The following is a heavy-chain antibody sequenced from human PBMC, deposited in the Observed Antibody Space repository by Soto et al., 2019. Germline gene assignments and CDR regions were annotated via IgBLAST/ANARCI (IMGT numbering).Heavy chain of an antibody. D-gene: IGHD6-19*01. J-gene: IGHJ4*02. V-gene: IGHV3-23*01. CDR3: AKSIAVAGILDRGGFYFDY. CDR2: FRTGGDDATT. CDR1: GFTFSSYS. Sequence: EVQLLESGGGLVQPGGSLRLSCAASGFTFSSYSMSWVRQAPGKGLEWVSGFRTGGDDATTYYADSVKGRFTISRDNSKNTLYLQMNSLRAEDTAVYYCAKSIAVAGILDRGGFYFDYWGQGTLVTVSS.